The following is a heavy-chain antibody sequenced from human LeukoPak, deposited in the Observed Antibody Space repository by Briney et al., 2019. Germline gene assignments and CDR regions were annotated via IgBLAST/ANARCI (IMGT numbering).Heavy chain of an antibody. V-gene: IGHV3-23*01. Sequence: PGGSLRLSCAASGFTFSSYAMSWVRQAPGKGLEWVSAISGSGGSTYYADSVKGRFTISRDNSENTLYLQMNSLRAEDTAVYYCAKDRGHCSGGSCHNWFDPWGQGTLVTVSS. D-gene: IGHD2-15*01. CDR2: ISGSGGST. CDR1: GFTFSSYA. J-gene: IGHJ5*02. CDR3: AKDRGHCSGGSCHNWFDP.